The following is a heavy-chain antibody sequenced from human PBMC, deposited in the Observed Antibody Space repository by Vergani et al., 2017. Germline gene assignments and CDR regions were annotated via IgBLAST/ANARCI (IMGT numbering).Heavy chain of an antibody. CDR2: ISVYNGNT. CDR3: ASDHGPELVGATTSAGY. Sequence: QVQLVQSGAEVKKPGASVKVSCKASGYTFISYGFSWVRQAPGQGLEWMGWISVYNGNTKYAQKLQGRVTMTTDTSTNTAHMELRSLRSGDTAVYYCASDHGPELVGATTSAGYWGQGTLVTVSS. CDR1: GYTFISYG. D-gene: IGHD1-26*01. J-gene: IGHJ4*02. V-gene: IGHV1-18*01.